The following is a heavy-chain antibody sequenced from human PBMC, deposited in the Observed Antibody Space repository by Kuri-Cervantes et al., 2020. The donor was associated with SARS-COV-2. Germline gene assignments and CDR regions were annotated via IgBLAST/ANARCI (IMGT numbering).Heavy chain of an antibody. CDR1: GITFSSYW. V-gene: IGHV3-7*03. CDR2: IKQDGSET. CDR3: AKDIREQLVGGVGWFDP. J-gene: IGHJ5*02. Sequence: GGSLRLSCAGSGITFSSYWMNWVRQAPGKGLEWVANIKQDGSETYYVDSVKGRFTISRDNAKNSLYLQMNSLRAEDTALYYCAKDIREQLVGGVGWFDPWGQGTLVTVSS. D-gene: IGHD6-6*01.